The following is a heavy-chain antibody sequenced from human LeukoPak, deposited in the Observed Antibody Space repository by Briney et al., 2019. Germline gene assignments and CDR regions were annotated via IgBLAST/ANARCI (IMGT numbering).Heavy chain of an antibody. V-gene: IGHV4-31*03. CDR1: GGSISSGGYY. CDR3: ARVRRSTSCYPDY. Sequence: SETLSLTCTVSGGSISSGGYYGSWIRQHPGKGLEWIGYIYYSGSTYYNPSLKSRVTISVDTSKNQFSLKLSSVTAADTAVYYCARVRRSTSCYPDYWGQGTLVTVSS. CDR2: IYYSGST. J-gene: IGHJ4*02. D-gene: IGHD2-2*01.